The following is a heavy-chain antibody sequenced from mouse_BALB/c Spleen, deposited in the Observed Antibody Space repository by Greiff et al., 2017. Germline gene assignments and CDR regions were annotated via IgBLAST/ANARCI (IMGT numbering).Heavy chain of an antibody. CDR3: TRDGGTGTWFAY. J-gene: IGHJ3*01. CDR1: GFTFSSYT. V-gene: IGHV5-6-4*01. CDR2: ISSGGSYT. Sequence: EVKLMESGGGLVKPGGSLKLSCAASGFTFSSYTMSWVRQTPEKRLEWVATISSGGSYTYYPDSVKGRFTISRDNAKNTLYLQMSSLKSEDTAMYYCTRDGGTGTWFAYWGQGTLVTVSA. D-gene: IGHD4-1*01.